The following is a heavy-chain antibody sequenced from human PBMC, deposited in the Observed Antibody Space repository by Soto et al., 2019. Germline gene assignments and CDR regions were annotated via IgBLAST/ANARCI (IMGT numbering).Heavy chain of an antibody. J-gene: IGHJ3*02. CDR1: GGTFSSYA. V-gene: IGHV1-69*13. CDR3: ARDCSGGSCYGAFDI. D-gene: IGHD2-15*01. CDR2: IIPIFGTA. Sequence: SVKVSCKASGGTFSSYAISWVRQAPGQGLEWMGGIIPIFGTANYAQKFQGRVTITADESTSTAYMELSSLRSEDTAVYYCARDCSGGSCYGAFDIWGQGTMVTVSS.